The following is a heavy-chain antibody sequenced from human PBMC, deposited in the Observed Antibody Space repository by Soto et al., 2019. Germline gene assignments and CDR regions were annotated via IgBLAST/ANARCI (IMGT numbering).Heavy chain of an antibody. CDR3: ARYEHIVVVTATFDY. CDR1: GYTFTSYG. CDR2: ISAYNGNT. V-gene: IGHV1-18*01. J-gene: IGHJ4*02. D-gene: IGHD2-21*02. Sequence: ASVKVSCKASGYTFTSYGISWVRQAPGQGLEWMGWISAYNGNTNYAQKLQGRVTMTTDTSTSTAYMELRSLRSDDTAVYYCARYEHIVVVTATFDYWGRGTLVTVSS.